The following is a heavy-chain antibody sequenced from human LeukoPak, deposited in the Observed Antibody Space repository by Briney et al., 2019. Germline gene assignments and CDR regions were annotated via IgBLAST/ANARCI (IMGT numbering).Heavy chain of an antibody. CDR3: ARVYLGYDFWSGYSLSYFDD. D-gene: IGHD3-3*01. CDR2: IIPIFGTA. J-gene: IGHJ4*02. Sequence: SVKLSCKSSGGTFSSYAISWVRQPPGQGLELMGVIIPIFGTANYAQKFQGRVTITADESTSTAYMELSSLRTEDTAVYYCARVYLGYDFWSGYSLSYFDDGGQGTLVTVSS. CDR1: GGTFSSYA. V-gene: IGHV1-69*13.